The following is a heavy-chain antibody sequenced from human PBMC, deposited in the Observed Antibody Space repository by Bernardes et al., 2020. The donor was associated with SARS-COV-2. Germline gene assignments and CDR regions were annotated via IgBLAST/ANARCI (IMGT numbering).Heavy chain of an antibody. Sequence: GGSLRLSCAASGFTFNNYEMNWVRQAPGKGLEWISYISGSGNTIYYTDSVKGRFTISRDNAKNSLYLQMNSLTAEDTAVYYCARVNFGYSSSWPYFDYWGQGTLVTVSS. V-gene: IGHV3-48*03. J-gene: IGHJ4*02. CDR1: GFTFNNYE. D-gene: IGHD6-13*01. CDR3: ARVNFGYSSSWPYFDY. CDR2: ISGSGNTI.